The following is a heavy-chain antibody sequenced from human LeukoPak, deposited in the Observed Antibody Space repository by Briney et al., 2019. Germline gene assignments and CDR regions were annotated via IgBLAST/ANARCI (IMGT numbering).Heavy chain of an antibody. V-gene: IGHV3-23*01. CDR1: GFTFTNYA. CDR3: AKGAEIDL. Sequence: GRSLRLSCATSGFTFTNYAMNWVLQAPGEGLEWVSAVTGPGDTTYYADSVKGRFFMSREDSKTTVYLQMNSLRAEDTAIYYCAKGAEIDLWGQGTLVTVSS. CDR2: VTGPGDTT. D-gene: IGHD3-16*01. J-gene: IGHJ5*02.